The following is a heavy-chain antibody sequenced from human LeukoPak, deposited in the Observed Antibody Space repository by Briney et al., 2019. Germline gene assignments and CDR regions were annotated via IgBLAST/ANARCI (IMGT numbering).Heavy chain of an antibody. V-gene: IGHV3-30*01. CDR2: ISFDGNND. J-gene: IGHJ4*02. CDR1: GFTFSNYA. Sequence: SGGSLRLSCAASGFTFSNYAMHWVRQAPGKGLEWVAVISFDGNNDHYAESVKGRFIISRDNSNNHVFLQITSLSAEDTAVYYCARDAGYSGYVEDYWGQGTLVTVSS. CDR3: ARDAGYSGYVEDY. D-gene: IGHD5-12*01.